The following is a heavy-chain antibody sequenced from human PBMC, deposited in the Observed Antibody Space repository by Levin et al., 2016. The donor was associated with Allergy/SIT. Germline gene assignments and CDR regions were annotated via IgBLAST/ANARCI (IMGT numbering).Heavy chain of an antibody. Sequence: ASVKVSCKASGYTFTDYYFHWVRQAPGQGLEWMGWINPNTGTASDAQKFQGRVTMTRDTSISTAYMELTSLTSNDTAVYYCARSYGLLGFFDYWGQGTLVTVSS. V-gene: IGHV1-2*02. CDR3: ARSYGLLGFFDY. CDR2: INPNTGTA. J-gene: IGHJ4*02. CDR1: GYTFTDYY. D-gene: IGHD3-10*01.